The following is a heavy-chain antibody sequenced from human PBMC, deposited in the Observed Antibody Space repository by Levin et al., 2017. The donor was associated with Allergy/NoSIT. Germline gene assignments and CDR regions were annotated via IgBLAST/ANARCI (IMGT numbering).Heavy chain of an antibody. V-gene: IGHV3-53*01. CDR3: ARDRSSGWYWFDY. J-gene: IGHJ4*02. D-gene: IGHD6-19*01. Sequence: GGSLILSCAASGFTVSSNYMSWVRQAPGKGLEWVSVIYSGGSTYYADSVKGRFTISRDNSKNTLYLQMNSLRAEDTAVYYCARDRSSGWYWFDYWGQGTLVTVSS. CDR2: IYSGGST. CDR1: GFTVSSNY.